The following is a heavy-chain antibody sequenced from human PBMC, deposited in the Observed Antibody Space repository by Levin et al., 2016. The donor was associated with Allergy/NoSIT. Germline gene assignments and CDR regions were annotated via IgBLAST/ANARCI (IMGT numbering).Heavy chain of an antibody. V-gene: IGHV3-23*01. CDR2: ISGSGGST. Sequence: GESLKISCAASGFTFSSYAMSWVRQAPGKGLEWVSAISGSGGSTYYADSVKGRFTISRDNSKNTLYLQMNSLRAEDTAVYYCAKDEATTVVTPGFDYWGQGTLVTVSS. D-gene: IGHD4-23*01. CDR3: AKDEATTVVTPGFDY. J-gene: IGHJ4*02. CDR1: GFTFSSYA.